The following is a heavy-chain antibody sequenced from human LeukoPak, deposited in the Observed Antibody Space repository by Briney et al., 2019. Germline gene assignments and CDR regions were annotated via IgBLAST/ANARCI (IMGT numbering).Heavy chain of an antibody. CDR2: ISSSGSTI. CDR1: GFTFSDYY. V-gene: IGHV3-11*01. J-gene: IGHJ5*02. Sequence: GGSLRLSCAASGFTFSDYYMSWIRQAPGKGLEWVSYISSSGSTIYYADPVKGRFTISRDNAKNSLYLQMNSLRAEDTAVYYCARAVVAATQEDWFDPWGQGTLVTVSS. CDR3: ARAVVAATQEDWFDP. D-gene: IGHD2-15*01.